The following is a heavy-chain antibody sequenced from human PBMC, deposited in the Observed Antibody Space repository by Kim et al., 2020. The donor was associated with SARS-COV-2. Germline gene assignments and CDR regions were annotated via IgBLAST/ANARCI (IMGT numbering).Heavy chain of an antibody. Sequence: SETLSLTCAVYGGSFSGYYWSWIRQPPGKGLEWIGEINHSGSTNYNPSLKSRVTISVDTSKNQFSLKLSSVTAADTAVYYCARSTLIVVVPAAVSHFDYWGQGTLVTVSS. V-gene: IGHV4-34*01. J-gene: IGHJ4*02. CDR2: INHSGST. CDR1: GGSFSGYY. D-gene: IGHD2-2*01. CDR3: ARSTLIVVVPAAVSHFDY.